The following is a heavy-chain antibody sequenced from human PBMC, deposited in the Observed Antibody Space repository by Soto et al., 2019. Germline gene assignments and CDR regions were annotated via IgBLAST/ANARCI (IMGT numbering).Heavy chain of an antibody. Sequence: QVQLVESGGGAVQPGRSLRVSCVASGFTFSGFAMHWVRQAPGKGLEPVAVISYDGSYTHHSDSVKGRFTISRDNSKNTLYLQMNSLRIEDTAVYYCAKDQGVGGTLGLFHYWGQGILVTVSS. J-gene: IGHJ4*02. D-gene: IGHD1-26*01. CDR1: GFTFSGFA. V-gene: IGHV3-30*18. CDR3: AKDQGVGGTLGLFHY. CDR2: ISYDGSYT.